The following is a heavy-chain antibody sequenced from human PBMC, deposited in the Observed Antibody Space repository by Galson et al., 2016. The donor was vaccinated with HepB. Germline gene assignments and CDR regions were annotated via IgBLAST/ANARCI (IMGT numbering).Heavy chain of an antibody. Sequence: SLRLSCAVSGFNFDDYGMNWVRLAPGKGLEWVSGIIWDGGRTAYADSVRGRFTISRDNAKNSLFMEMNSLRPDDTALYYCARDRGMYYYFGMDVWGKGTPVTVSS. CDR1: GFNFDDYG. CDR3: ARDRGMYYYFGMDV. CDR2: IIWDGGRT. D-gene: IGHD3-10*01. J-gene: IGHJ6*04. V-gene: IGHV3-20*04.